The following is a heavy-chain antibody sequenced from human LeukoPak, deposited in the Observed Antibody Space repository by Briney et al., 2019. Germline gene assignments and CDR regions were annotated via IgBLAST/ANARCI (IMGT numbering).Heavy chain of an antibody. CDR1: GYTFTGYY. J-gene: IGHJ4*02. V-gene: IGHV1-18*04. D-gene: IGHD3-9*01. CDR3: ARVNDILTGASY. Sequence: ASVKVSCKASGYTFTGYYMHWVRQAPGQGLEWMGWISAYNGNTNYAQKLQGRVTMTTDTSTSTAYMELRSLRSDDTAVYYCARVNDILTGASYWGQGTLVTVSS. CDR2: ISAYNGNT.